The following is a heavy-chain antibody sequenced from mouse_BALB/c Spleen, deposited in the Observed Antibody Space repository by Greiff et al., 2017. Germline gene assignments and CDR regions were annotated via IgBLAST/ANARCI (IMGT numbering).Heavy chain of an antibody. J-gene: IGHJ3*01. D-gene: IGHD2-4*01. CDR1: GYTFTSYY. Sequence: VQLKESGAELVKPGASVKLSCKASGYTFTSYYMYWVKQRPGQGLEWIGEINPSNGGTNFNEKFKSKATLTVDKSSSTAYMQLSSLTSEDSAVYYCTRSGDYDYDMFAYWGQGTLVTVSA. CDR3: TRSGDYDYDMFAY. V-gene: IGHV1S81*02. CDR2: INPSNGGT.